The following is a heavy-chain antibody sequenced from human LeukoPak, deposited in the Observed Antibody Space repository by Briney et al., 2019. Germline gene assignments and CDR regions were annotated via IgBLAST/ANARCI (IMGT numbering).Heavy chain of an antibody. CDR2: INHSGST. V-gene: IGHV4-34*01. D-gene: IGHD6-13*01. CDR3: ARGRGSSWYFRSGYMDV. Sequence: SETLSLTCAVYGGSFSGYYWSWIRQPPGKGLEWIGEINHSGSTNYNPSLKSRVTISVDTSKNQFSLKLSSVTAADTAVYYCARGRGSSWYFRSGYMDVWGKGTTVTVSS. CDR1: GGSFSGYY. J-gene: IGHJ6*03.